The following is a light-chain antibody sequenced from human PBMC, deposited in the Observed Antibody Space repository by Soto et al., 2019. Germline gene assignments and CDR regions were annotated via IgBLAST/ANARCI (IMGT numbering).Light chain of an antibody. CDR2: DAS. V-gene: IGKV3-15*01. CDR3: QQFNNWPRT. J-gene: IGKJ1*01. Sequence: EIVLTQSPGTLSLSPGERATLSCRASQSVSSNVAWYQQKPGQAPRLLIYDASTRATSIPARFSGGGSGTEFTLTISSLQSEDFAFYYCQQFNNWPRTFGQGTKVDIK. CDR1: QSVSSN.